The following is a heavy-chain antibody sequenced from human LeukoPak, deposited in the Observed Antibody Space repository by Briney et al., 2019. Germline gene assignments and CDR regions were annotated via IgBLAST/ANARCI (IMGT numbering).Heavy chain of an antibody. J-gene: IGHJ5*02. Sequence: GESLKISCKGSGYSFTSYWIGWVRQAPGKGLEWVAVIPYDGSNKYYADSVKGRFTISRDNSKNTLYLQMNSLRSEDTAVYYCARDRIGRWDYDSSGYYYRGNWFDPWGQGTLVTVSS. CDR2: IPYDGSNK. D-gene: IGHD3-22*01. CDR3: ARDRIGRWDYDSSGYYYRGNWFDP. CDR1: GYSFTSYW. V-gene: IGHV3-30*19.